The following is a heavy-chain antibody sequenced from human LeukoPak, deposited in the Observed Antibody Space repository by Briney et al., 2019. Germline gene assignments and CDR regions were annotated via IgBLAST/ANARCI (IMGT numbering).Heavy chain of an antibody. J-gene: IGHJ4*02. CDR1: GFTFSSYA. Sequence: GGSLRLSCAASGFTFSSYAMSWVRRAPGKGLEWVSAISGSGGSTYYADSVKGRFTISRDNSKNTLFLQMNSLRAEDTAVYYCAKPLHSGWYYFDYWGQGTLVTVSS. V-gene: IGHV3-23*01. CDR3: AKPLHSGWYYFDY. D-gene: IGHD6-19*01. CDR2: ISGSGGST.